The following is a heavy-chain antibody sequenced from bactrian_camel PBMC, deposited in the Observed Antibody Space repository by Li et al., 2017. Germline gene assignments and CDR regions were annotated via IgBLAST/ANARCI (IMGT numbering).Heavy chain of an antibody. CDR1: GFTFSDYP. CDR2: ITSGGGNT. Sequence: VQLVESGGGLVQPGGSLRLSCAASGFTFSDYPMSWVRQAPGKELEWASAITSGGGNTYYADSVEGRFTISRDIANSAVYLQMNSLKPEDSAMYYCSAYTRSISYCPPWSPPFGYWGQGTQVTVS. V-gene: IGHV3S40*01. CDR3: SAYTRSISYCPPWSPPFGY. J-gene: IGHJ6*01. D-gene: IGHD2*01.